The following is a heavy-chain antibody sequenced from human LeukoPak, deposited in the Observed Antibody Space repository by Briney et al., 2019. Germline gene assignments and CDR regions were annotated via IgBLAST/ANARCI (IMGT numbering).Heavy chain of an antibody. D-gene: IGHD3-10*01. V-gene: IGHV1-8*01. J-gene: IGHJ6*02. Sequence: ASVKVSCKASGYTFTSYDINWVRQATGQGLEWMGWMNPNSGNTGYAQKFQGRVTMTRNTSISTAYMELSSLRSEDTAVYYCARGLLRFGELLHWGQGTTVTVSS. CDR1: GYTFTSYD. CDR3: ARGLLRFGELLH. CDR2: MNPNSGNT.